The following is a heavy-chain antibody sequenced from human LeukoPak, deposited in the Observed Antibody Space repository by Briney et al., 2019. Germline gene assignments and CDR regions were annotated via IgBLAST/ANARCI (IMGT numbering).Heavy chain of an antibody. V-gene: IGHV1-24*01. CDR3: ATATCSSTSCYQYWFDP. D-gene: IGHD2-2*01. CDR1: GYTLTGLS. J-gene: IGHJ5*02. CDR2: FDPEDGET. Sequence: ASVKVSCKVSGYTLTGLSMHWVRQAPGKGLEWMGGFDPEDGETIYAQKFQGRVTMTEDTSTDTAYMELSSLRSEDTAVYYCATATCSSTSCYQYWFDPWGQGTLVTVSS.